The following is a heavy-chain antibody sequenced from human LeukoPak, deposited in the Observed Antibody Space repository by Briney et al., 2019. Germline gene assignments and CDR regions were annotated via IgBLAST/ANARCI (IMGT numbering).Heavy chain of an antibody. D-gene: IGHD2-2*03. J-gene: IGHJ6*02. CDR2: ISYDGSNK. CDR1: GFTFSSYG. Sequence: PGGSLRLSCAASGFTFSSYGMHWVRQAPGKGLEWVAVISYDGSNKYYADSVKGRFTISRDNSKNTLYLQMNSMRAEGTAVYYCAKDGGWGTGYCSSTSCYWECGMDVWGQGTTVTVSS. CDR3: AKDGGWGTGYCSSTSCYWECGMDV. V-gene: IGHV3-30*18.